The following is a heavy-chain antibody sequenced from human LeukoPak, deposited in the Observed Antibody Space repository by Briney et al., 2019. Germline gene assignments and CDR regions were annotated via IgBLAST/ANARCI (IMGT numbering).Heavy chain of an antibody. CDR3: ARDLVGGIWSAAF. V-gene: IGHV1-2*06. J-gene: IGHJ4*02. CDR2: INPNTGDT. D-gene: IGHD3-16*01. CDR1: GYAFTSYG. Sequence: ASVEVSCKASGYAFTSYGISWVRQAPGQGLEWMGRINPNTGDTIYGQRFQGRVTMTRDTSISAAYMELSSLRSDDTAVYFCARDLVGGIWSAAFWGQGSLVTVSS.